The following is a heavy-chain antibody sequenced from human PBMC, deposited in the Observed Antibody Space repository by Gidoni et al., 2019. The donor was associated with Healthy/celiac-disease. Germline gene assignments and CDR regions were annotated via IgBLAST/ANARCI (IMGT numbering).Heavy chain of an antibody. CDR1: GGSISSSSYY. CDR2: IYYSGST. CDR3: ARSKGGRRSGEDGGESGNFDY. V-gene: IGHV4-39*07. D-gene: IGHD3-3*01. Sequence: QLQLQESGPGLVKPSETLSLTCTVSGGSISSSSYYWGWIRQPPGKGLEWIGSIYYSGSTYYNQSLKSRVNISVDTSKNQLSLKLSAVNAADTAVYYCARSKGGRRSGEDGGESGNFDYWGQGTLVTVSS. J-gene: IGHJ4*02.